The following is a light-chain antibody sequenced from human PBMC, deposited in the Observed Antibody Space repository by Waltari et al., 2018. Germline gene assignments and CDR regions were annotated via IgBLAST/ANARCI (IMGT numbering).Light chain of an antibody. CDR3: CSYAGSYTFVL. Sequence: QAALTQPRSVSGSPGQSVTISCTGTKSDIGTFNYVSWYQQHPGTAPKVMIYEVNKRPSGVSDRFSGSKSGNTASLTISGLQPEDEADYYCCSYAGSYTFVLFGGGTRLTVL. J-gene: IGLJ2*01. CDR2: EVN. V-gene: IGLV2-11*01. CDR1: KSDIGTFNY.